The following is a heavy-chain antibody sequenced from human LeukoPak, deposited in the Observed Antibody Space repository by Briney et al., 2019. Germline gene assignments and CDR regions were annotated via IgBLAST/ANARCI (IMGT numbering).Heavy chain of an antibody. CDR2: ISSSGSTI. D-gene: IGHD3-10*01. Sequence: GGSLRLSCAASGFTFSNAWMSWVRQAPGKGLEWVSYISSSGSTIYYAVSVKGRFTISRDNAKNSLYLQMNSLRAEDTAVYYCAGHFSDGSGSYYNPVHYYYYYMDVWGKGTTVTISS. J-gene: IGHJ6*03. V-gene: IGHV3-11*01. CDR3: AGHFSDGSGSYYNPVHYYYYYMDV. CDR1: GFTFSNAW.